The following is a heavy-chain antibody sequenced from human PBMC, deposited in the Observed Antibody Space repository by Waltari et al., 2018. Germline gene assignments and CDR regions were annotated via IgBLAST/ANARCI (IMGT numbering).Heavy chain of an antibody. D-gene: IGHD2-2*01. J-gene: IGHJ3*02. Sequence: EVQLVESGGGLVQPGGSLRLSCAASGFTFSSYSMNWVRTAPGKGLEWVSYISSSSSTIYYADSVKGRFTISRDNAKNSLYLQMNSLRAEDTAVYYCARSWDCSSTSCHVGAFDIWGQGTMVTVSS. CDR2: ISSSSSTI. CDR1: GFTFSSYS. CDR3: ARSWDCSSTSCHVGAFDI. V-gene: IGHV3-48*01.